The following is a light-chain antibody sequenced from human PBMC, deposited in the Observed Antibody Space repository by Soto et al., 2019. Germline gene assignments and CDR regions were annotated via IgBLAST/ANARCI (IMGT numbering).Light chain of an antibody. CDR3: SLYTSENTYV. J-gene: IGLJ1*01. V-gene: IGLV2-18*01. Sequence: QSALTQPPCVSGSPGQSVTISCTGTSTDFVSYNRVSWYQQPPGTAPKLIIYEASNRPSGVPDRFSGSKSGKTASLTISGLQAADEADYYWSLYTSENTYVFGTGTKLTVL. CDR2: EAS. CDR1: STDFVSYNR.